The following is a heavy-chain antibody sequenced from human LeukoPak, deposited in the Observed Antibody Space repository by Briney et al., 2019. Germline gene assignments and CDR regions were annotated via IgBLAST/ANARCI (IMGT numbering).Heavy chain of an antibody. Sequence: GGALRLSCAASGFTLSDYSRNWGGQAPGKGLEGISYVGISSGNTKYADSVKGRFTISGDKAKNSLYLQMNSLRVEDTAVYYCARDTKYAFDNWGQGTLVTVSS. D-gene: IGHD2-2*01. CDR3: ARDTKYAFDN. CDR2: VGISSGNT. CDR1: GFTLSDYS. J-gene: IGHJ4*02. V-gene: IGHV3-48*01.